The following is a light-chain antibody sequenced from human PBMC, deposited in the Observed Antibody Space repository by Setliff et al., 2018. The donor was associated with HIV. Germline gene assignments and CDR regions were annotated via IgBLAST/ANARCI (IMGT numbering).Light chain of an antibody. CDR2: YDS. Sequence: SYELTQPPSVSVAPGKTARITCGGNNIGSKSVHWYQQKPGQAPVLVISYDSDRHSGTPERFSGSHSGNTATLTISRVEAGDEADYYCQVWDSSSDHPYVFGTGTKVTVL. CDR1: NIGSKS. V-gene: IGLV3-21*04. CDR3: QVWDSSSDHPYV. J-gene: IGLJ1*01.